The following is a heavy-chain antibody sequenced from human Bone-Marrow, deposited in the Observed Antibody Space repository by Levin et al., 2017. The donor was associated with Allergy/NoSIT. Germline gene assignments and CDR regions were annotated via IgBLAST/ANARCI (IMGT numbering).Heavy chain of an antibody. V-gene: IGHV3-11*01. CDR2: VSSSGAII. J-gene: IGHJ4*02. CDR1: GFTFSDYY. CDR3: ARGGEYFDH. D-gene: IGHD3-10*01. Sequence: KAGGSLRLSCEASGFTFSDYYMSWIRQAPGKGLEWVSYVSSSGAIIYDSDSVKRRFTISRDNDKNILYLQMDSLRAEDTAVYYCARGGEYFDHWGQGTPVTVSS.